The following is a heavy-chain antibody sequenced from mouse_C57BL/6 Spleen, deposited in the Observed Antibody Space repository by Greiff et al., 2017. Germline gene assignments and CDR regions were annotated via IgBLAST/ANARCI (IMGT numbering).Heavy chain of an antibody. D-gene: IGHD2-4*01. V-gene: IGHV3-6*01. CDR1: GYSITSGYY. Sequence: EVKVEESGPGLVKPSQSLSLTCSVTGYSITSGYYWNWIRQFPGNKLEWMGYISYDGSNNYNPSLKNRISITRDTSKNQFFLKLNSVTTEDTATYYCAREDYDEGTDYWGQGTTLTVSS. CDR3: AREDYDEGTDY. J-gene: IGHJ2*01. CDR2: ISYDGSN.